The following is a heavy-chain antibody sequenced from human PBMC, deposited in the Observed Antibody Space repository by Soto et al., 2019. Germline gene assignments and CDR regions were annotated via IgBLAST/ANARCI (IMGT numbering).Heavy chain of an antibody. Sequence: SGTLFLTCPFSGCSLRSRSYYLGWVRQPPGKGLEWIGSIYYSGSTYYNPSLKSRVTISVDTSKNQFSLKLSSVTAADTAVYYCAGTSKYSSSWYSGSWFDPWGQGTLVTVSS. J-gene: IGHJ5*02. CDR3: AGTSKYSSSWYSGSWFDP. V-gene: IGHV4-39*01. D-gene: IGHD6-13*01. CDR2: IYYSGST. CDR1: GCSLRSRSYY.